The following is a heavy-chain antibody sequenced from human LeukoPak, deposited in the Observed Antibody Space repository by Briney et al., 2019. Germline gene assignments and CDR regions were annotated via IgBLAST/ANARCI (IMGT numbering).Heavy chain of an antibody. CDR3: ARQPREYSSSWYFFDY. D-gene: IGHD6-13*01. J-gene: IGHJ4*02. CDR1: GGSFSGYY. Sequence: PSETLSLTCAVYGGSFSGYYWSWIRQPPGKGLEWIGEINHSGSTNYNPSLKSRVTISVDTSKNQFSLKLNSVTAPDTAVYYCARQPREYSSSWYFFDYWGQGTLVTVSS. V-gene: IGHV4-34*01. CDR2: INHSGST.